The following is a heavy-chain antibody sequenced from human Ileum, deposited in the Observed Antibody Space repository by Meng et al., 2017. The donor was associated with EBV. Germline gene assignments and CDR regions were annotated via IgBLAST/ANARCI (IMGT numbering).Heavy chain of an antibody. J-gene: IGHJ4*02. D-gene: IGHD3-22*01. CDR3: ARNVPGTSAYYD. V-gene: IGHV4-28*01. CDR2: IYYSGST. Sequence: GELQESGPGLVQPSDTLSLTCAVSGYSISSTNWWGWIRQPPGKGLEWIGYIYYSGSTSYNPSLKSRVTMSVDTSKNQFSLNLNSVTAVDTAVYYCARNVPGTSAYYDWGQGTLVTVSS. CDR1: GYSISSTNW.